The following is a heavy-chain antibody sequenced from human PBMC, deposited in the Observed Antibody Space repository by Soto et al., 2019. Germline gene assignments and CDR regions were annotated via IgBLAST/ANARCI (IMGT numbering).Heavy chain of an antibody. CDR2: ISSGGMYT. CDR1: GFTFNRYS. CDR3: ARDGDSVIVPWWFDP. J-gene: IGHJ5*02. V-gene: IGHV3-21*06. Sequence: EGQLVESGGGFIQPGGSLRLSCAASGFTFNRYSMNWVRQAPGKGLEWVSSISSGGMYTHYADSVKGRFTISRDNAKNLLYLQMTSLRAEDTAVYYCARDGDSVIVPWWFDPWGQGTLVTVSS. D-gene: IGHD1-26*01.